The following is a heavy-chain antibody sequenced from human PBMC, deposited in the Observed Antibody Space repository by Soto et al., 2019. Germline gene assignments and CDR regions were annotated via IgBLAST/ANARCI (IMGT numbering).Heavy chain of an antibody. Sequence: SSETLSLTCTVSGGSISSGDYYWSWIRQPPGKGLEWIGYIYYSGSTYYNPSLKSRVTISVDTSKNQFSLKLSSVTAADTAVYYCARVRDFYDYGDYGWFDPWGQGTLVTVSS. D-gene: IGHD4-17*01. CDR2: IYYSGST. V-gene: IGHV4-30-4*01. CDR1: GGSISSGDYY. CDR3: ARVRDFYDYGDYGWFDP. J-gene: IGHJ5*02.